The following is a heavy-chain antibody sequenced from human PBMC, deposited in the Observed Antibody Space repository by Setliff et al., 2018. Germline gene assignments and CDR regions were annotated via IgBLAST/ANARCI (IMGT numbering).Heavy chain of an antibody. J-gene: IGHJ5*02. CDR3: ARDNTLFGVVITGSWFDP. D-gene: IGHD3-3*01. CDR2: ISSGGDDK. CDR1: GFSLNSFR. V-gene: IGHV3-21*01. Sequence: GGSLRLSCAASGFSLNSFRMTWIRQPPGKGLEWVSSISSGGDDKYYADPVKGRFTISRDNADNSLYLQMNSLRVEDTAVYYCARDNTLFGVVITGSWFDPWGQGTLVTAPQ.